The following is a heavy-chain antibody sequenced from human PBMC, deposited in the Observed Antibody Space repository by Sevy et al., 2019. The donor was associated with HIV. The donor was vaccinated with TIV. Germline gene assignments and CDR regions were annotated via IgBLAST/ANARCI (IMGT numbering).Heavy chain of an antibody. J-gene: IGHJ3*02. D-gene: IGHD2-21*01. CDR2: IGGSGVST. Sequence: GGSLRLSCAASGFTFSSYAMTWVRQAPGKGLEWVSGIGGSGVSTFYADSVRGRFTVSRDNLNKMLFLQMNNLRAEDTAVYFCATDWYYCDGTEYDSFEMWGQGTLVTVSS. CDR3: ATDWYYCDGTEYDSFEM. CDR1: GFTFSSYA. V-gene: IGHV3-23*01.